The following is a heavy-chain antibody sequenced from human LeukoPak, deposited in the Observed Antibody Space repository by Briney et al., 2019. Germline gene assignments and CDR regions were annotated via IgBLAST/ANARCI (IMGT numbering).Heavy chain of an antibody. Sequence: GGSLRLSCAASGFTFSSYSMNWVRQAPGKGLEWVSSISSSSSYIYYADSVKGRFTISRDNAKNSLYLQMNSLRAEDMALYCCAKDINYDFWSGSSPYFDYWGQGTLVTVSS. CDR1: GFTFSSYS. V-gene: IGHV3-21*04. CDR3: AKDINYDFWSGSSPYFDY. CDR2: ISSSSSYI. D-gene: IGHD3-3*01. J-gene: IGHJ4*02.